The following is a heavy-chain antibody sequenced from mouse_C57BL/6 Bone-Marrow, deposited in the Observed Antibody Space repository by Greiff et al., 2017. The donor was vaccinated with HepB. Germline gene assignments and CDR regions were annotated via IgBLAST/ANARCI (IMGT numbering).Heavy chain of an antibody. CDR1: GFTFSDYY. D-gene: IGHD3-2*02. V-gene: IGHV5-16*01. Sequence: EVKLVESEGGLVQPGSSMKLSCTASGFTFSDYYMAWVRQVPEKGLEWVANINYDGSSTYYLDSLKSRFIISRDNAKNILYLQMSSLKSEDTATYYCAREGSSGSFAYWGQGTLVTVSA. J-gene: IGHJ3*01. CDR2: INYDGSST. CDR3: AREGSSGSFAY.